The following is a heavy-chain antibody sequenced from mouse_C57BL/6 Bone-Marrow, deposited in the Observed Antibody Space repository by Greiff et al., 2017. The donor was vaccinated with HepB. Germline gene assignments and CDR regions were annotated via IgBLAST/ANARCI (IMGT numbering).Heavy chain of an antibody. CDR2: ISGGGGNT. V-gene: IGHV5-9*01. CDR3: ARHEGYWGLRRRGFAY. CDR1: GFTFSSYT. Sequence: EVKVVESGGGLVKPGGSLKLSCAASGFTFSSYTMSWVRQTPEKRLEWVATISGGGGNTYYPDSVKGRFTISRANAKNTLYLQMSSLRSEDTALYYCARHEGYWGLRRRGFAYWGQGTLVTVSA. J-gene: IGHJ3*01. D-gene: IGHD2-4*01.